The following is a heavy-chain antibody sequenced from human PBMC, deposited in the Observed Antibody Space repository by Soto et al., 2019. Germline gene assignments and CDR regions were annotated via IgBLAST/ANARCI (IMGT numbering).Heavy chain of an antibody. CDR1: GGTFSSYA. V-gene: IGHV1-69*13. J-gene: IGHJ6*02. Sequence: SVKVSCKASGGTFSSYAISWVRQAPGQGLEWMGGIIPIFGTANYAQKFQGRVTITADESTSTAYMELSSLRSEDTAVYYCARNTGYSSGWYHYYYGMDVWGQGTTVPVSS. CDR3: ARNTGYSSGWYHYYYGMDV. D-gene: IGHD6-19*01. CDR2: IIPIFGTA.